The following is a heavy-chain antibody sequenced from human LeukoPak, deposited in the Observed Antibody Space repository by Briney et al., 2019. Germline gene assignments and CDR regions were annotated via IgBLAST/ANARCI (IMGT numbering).Heavy chain of an antibody. CDR3: ARGGYNYGYWFDP. V-gene: IGHV3-23*01. J-gene: IGHJ5*02. D-gene: IGHD5-18*01. Sequence: GGSLRLSCVASGFTFADYAMSWVRQAPGKGLEWVSGIRGSGGSTYYADSVKGRFTISRDNSKDTLYLQMNSLRAEDTAVYYCARGGYNYGYWFDPWGQGTLVTVSS. CDR2: IRGSGGST. CDR1: GFTFADYA.